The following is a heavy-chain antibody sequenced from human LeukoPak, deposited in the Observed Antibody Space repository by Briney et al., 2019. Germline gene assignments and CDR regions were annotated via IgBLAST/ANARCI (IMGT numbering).Heavy chain of an antibody. Sequence: ASVKVSCKASGYTFTDHYMHWVQQAPGQGLEWMGWINPNNGGTNFAQKFQGRVTMTRDTSISTAYMELGSLTSDDTAVYYCARGIVGAHQLIAYWGQGTLVTVSS. CDR3: ARGIVGAHQLIAY. V-gene: IGHV1-2*02. D-gene: IGHD1-26*01. J-gene: IGHJ4*02. CDR2: INPNNGGT. CDR1: GYTFTDHY.